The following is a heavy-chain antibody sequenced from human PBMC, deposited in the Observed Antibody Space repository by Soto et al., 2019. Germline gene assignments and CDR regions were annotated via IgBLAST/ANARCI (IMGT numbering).Heavy chain of an antibody. J-gene: IGHJ5*02. D-gene: IGHD5-12*01. V-gene: IGHV5-51*01. Sequence: GESLKISCKGSGYSFTTYWIAWVRQMPGKGLEWMGVIYPGDSDTRYSPSFQGQVTISADKSINTAYLQWSSLKASDTAIYYCTRRGPTHNWFVPWGQGTLVTVSS. CDR3: TRRGPTHNWFVP. CDR1: GYSFTTYW. CDR2: IYPGDSDT.